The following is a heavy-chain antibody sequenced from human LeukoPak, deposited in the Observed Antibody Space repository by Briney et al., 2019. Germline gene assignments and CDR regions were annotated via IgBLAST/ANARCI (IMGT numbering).Heavy chain of an antibody. D-gene: IGHD6-13*01. V-gene: IGHV4-4*07. CDR2: IYTSGST. CDR3: ARAWGIAAAGTGFFDP. Sequence: PSETLSLSCTVSGGSISSYYWSWIRQPAGKGLEWIGRIYTSGSTNYNPSLKSRVTMSVDTSKNQFSLKLSSVTAADTAVYYCARAWGIAAAGTGFFDPWAREPWSPSPQ. CDR1: GGSISSYY. J-gene: IGHJ5*02.